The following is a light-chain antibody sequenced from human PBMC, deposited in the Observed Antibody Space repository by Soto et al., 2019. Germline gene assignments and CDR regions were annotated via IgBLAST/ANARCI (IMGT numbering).Light chain of an antibody. CDR3: QQYHTYPYT. J-gene: IGKJ2*01. CDR2: DAS. Sequence: DIQMTQSPSPLSASVGDRVTITCRASQRINNWLAWYQQKPGKAPKFLMFDASTLETGVPSRFSGSGSGTEFTLTISSLQPDDFATYFCQQYHTYPYTFGQGTKLEIK. V-gene: IGKV1-5*01. CDR1: QRINNW.